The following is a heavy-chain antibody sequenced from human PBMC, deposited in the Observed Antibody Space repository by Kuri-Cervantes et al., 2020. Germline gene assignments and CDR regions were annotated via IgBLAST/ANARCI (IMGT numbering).Heavy chain of an antibody. Sequence: SVKVSCKASGGTFSSYAISWVRQAPGQGLEWMGGIIPIFGTVHYAQKFQGRVTITADKSTSTAYMEVSSLRSEDTAVYYCARVRRVRGYDLGRGDHFHYYMDVWGTGTTVTVSS. CDR1: GGTFSSYA. CDR3: ARVRRVRGYDLGRGDHFHYYMDV. D-gene: IGHD5-12*01. CDR2: IIPIFGTV. V-gene: IGHV1-69*06. J-gene: IGHJ6*03.